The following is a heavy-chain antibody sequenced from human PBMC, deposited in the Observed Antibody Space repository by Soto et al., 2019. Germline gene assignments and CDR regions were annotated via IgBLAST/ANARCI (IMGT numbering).Heavy chain of an antibody. Sequence: ASVKFSCKASGYTFTGYYMHWVRQAPGQGLEWMGWINPNSGGTNYAQKFQGWVTMTRDTSISTAYMELSRLRSDDTAVYYCARDLGHPIFGVVTGLEYYYYGMDVWGQGTTVTVSS. CDR2: INPNSGGT. J-gene: IGHJ6*02. D-gene: IGHD3-3*01. CDR3: ARDLGHPIFGVVTGLEYYYYGMDV. CDR1: GYTFTGYY. V-gene: IGHV1-2*04.